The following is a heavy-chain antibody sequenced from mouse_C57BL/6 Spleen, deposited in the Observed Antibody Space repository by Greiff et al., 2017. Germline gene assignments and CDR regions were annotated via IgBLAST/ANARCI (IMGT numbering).Heavy chain of an antibody. CDR1: GYTFTSYW. V-gene: IGHV1-50*01. D-gene: IGHD2-2*01. Sequence: QVQLQQPGAELVKPGASVKLSCKASGYTFTSYWMQWVKQRPGQGLEWIGEIDPSDSYTNYNQKFKGKATLTVDTSSSTAYMQLSSLTSEDSAVYYCASMVTKVDYWGQGTTLTVSS. CDR3: ASMVTKVDY. J-gene: IGHJ2*01. CDR2: IDPSDSYT.